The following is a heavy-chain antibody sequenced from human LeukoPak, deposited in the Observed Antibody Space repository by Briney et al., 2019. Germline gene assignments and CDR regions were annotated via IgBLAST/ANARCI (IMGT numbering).Heavy chain of an antibody. Sequence: GGSLRLSCAASGFTYSSYSMNWVRQAPGKALEWVSSISSSSSYIYYADSVKGRFTISRDNAKNSLYLQMNSLRAEDTAVYYCARETPRRGETRDGYRWGQGTLVTVSS. V-gene: IGHV3-21*01. J-gene: IGHJ4*02. CDR1: GFTYSSYS. CDR2: ISSSSSYI. CDR3: ARETPRRGETRDGYR. D-gene: IGHD5-24*01.